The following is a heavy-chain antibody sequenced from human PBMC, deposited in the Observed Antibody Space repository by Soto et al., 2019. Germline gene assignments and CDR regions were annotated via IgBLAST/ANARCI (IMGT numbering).Heavy chain of an antibody. CDR1: GYTFTSYG. CDR2: ISAYNGNT. CDR3: ARVVNDYGSGHAYYYYMDV. D-gene: IGHD3-10*01. V-gene: IGHV1-18*01. J-gene: IGHJ6*03. Sequence: QVQLVQSGAEVKKPGASVKVSCKASGYTFTSYGISWVRQAPGQGLEWMGWISAYNGNTNYAQKLQGRVTMTTGTSAVTAYMELSSLGSDDTAVYYCARVVNDYGSGHAYYYYMDVWGKGTTVTVSS.